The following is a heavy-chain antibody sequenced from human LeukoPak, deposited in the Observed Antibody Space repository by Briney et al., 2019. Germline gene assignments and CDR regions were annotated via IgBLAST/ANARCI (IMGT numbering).Heavy chain of an antibody. Sequence: GGSLRLSCAASGFTFSSYSMNWVRQAPGKGLEWVSSISSSSSYIYYADSVKGRFTISRDNAKNSLYLQMNSLRAEDTAVYYCARVLHKRNYDSSGFYVYWGQGTLVTVSS. CDR2: ISSSSSYI. V-gene: IGHV3-21*01. CDR1: GFTFSSYS. D-gene: IGHD3-22*01. CDR3: ARVLHKRNYDSSGFYVY. J-gene: IGHJ4*02.